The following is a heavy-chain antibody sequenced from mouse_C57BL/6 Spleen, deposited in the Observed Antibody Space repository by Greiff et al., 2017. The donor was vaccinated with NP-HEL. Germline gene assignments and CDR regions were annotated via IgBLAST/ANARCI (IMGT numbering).Heavy chain of an antibody. V-gene: IGHV1-62-2*01. J-gene: IGHJ3*01. Sequence: VQLQQSGAELVKPGASVKLSCKASGYTFTEYTIHWVKQRPGQGLEWIGWFYPGSGSIKYNEKFKSKATLTVDKPSSTAYMQLSSLTSEDSAVYYCARTGYRKEFAYWGQGTLVTVSA. CDR2: FYPGSGSI. D-gene: IGHD2-14*01. CDR3: ARTGYRKEFAY. CDR1: GYTFTEYT.